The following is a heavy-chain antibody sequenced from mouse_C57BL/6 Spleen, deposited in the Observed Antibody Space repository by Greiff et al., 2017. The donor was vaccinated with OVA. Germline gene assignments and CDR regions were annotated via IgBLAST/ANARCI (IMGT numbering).Heavy chain of an antibody. D-gene: IGHD2-3*01. CDR3: ARYCGYYEDAMDC. CDR1: GFTFTDYY. Sequence: EVQRVESGGGLVQPGGSLSLSCAASGFTFTDYYMSWVRQPPGKALEWLGFIRNKANGYTTEYSASVKGRFTISRDNSQSILYLQMNALRAEDSATYYCARYCGYYEDAMDCWGQGTSVTVSS. V-gene: IGHV7-3*01. CDR2: IRNKANGYTT. J-gene: IGHJ4*01.